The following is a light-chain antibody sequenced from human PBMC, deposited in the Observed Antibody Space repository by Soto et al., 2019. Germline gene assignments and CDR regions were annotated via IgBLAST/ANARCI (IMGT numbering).Light chain of an antibody. CDR1: SSNIGAGYD. CDR2: GNS. V-gene: IGLV1-40*01. Sequence: QPVLTQPPSVSGAPGQRVTISCTGSSSNIGAGYDVHWYQQLPGTAPKLLIYGNSNRPSGVPDRFSGSKSGTSASLALTGLQAEDEADYYCQSYDSSLNAVVFGGGTQLTVL. CDR3: QSYDSSLNAVV. J-gene: IGLJ2*01.